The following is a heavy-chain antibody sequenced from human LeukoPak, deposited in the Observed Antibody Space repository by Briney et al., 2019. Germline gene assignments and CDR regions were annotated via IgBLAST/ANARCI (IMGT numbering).Heavy chain of an antibody. J-gene: IGHJ5*02. CDR1: GFTFSSYG. D-gene: IGHD6-19*01. CDR3: ARASSSGWFENWFDP. CDR2: IWYDGSNK. V-gene: IGHV3-33*01. Sequence: GGSLRLSCAASGFTFSSYGMHWVRQAPGKGLEGVAVIWYDGSNKYYADSVKGRFTISRDNSKNTLYLQMNSLRAEDTAVYYCARASSSGWFENWFDPWGQGTLVTVSS.